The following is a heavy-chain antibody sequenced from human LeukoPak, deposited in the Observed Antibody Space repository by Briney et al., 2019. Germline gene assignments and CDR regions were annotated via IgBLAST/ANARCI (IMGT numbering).Heavy chain of an antibody. V-gene: IGHV1-2*02. CDR2: INPNSGGT. D-gene: IGHD3-10*01. CDR3: ARGVRGSDPTPYFDY. Sequence: ASVKVSCKASGYTFTGYYMHWVRQAPGQGLEWMGWINPNSGGTNYAQKFQGRVTMTRDTSISTAYMELSRLRSDDTAVYYCARGVRGSDPTPYFDYWGQGTLVTVSS. J-gene: IGHJ4*02. CDR1: GYTFTGYY.